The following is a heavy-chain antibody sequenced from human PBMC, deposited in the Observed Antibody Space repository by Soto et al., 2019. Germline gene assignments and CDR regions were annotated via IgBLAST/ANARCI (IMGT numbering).Heavy chain of an antibody. Sequence: SETLSLTCTVSGGSISNSLNYWGWIRQPPGKGLEWIGTIYYTGNIYYNPSLKSRVTISIDTSRNQFSLRLSSVTAPDTAVYYCARQGRCSISSCYDVGAAYNYFNPWGQGTLVTVPS. CDR3: ARQGRCSISSCYDVGAAYNYFNP. D-gene: IGHD2-2*01. J-gene: IGHJ4*02. CDR2: IYYTGNI. CDR1: GGSISNSLNY. V-gene: IGHV4-39*01.